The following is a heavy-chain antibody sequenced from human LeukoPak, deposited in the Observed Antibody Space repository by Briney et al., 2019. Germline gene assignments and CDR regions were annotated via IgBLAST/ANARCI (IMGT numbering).Heavy chain of an antibody. J-gene: IGHJ4*02. Sequence: SETLSLTCTVSGGSISRYYWSWIRQPPGKGLEWIGEIYHGGSTNYNPSLKSRVTISVDKSKNQFSLKLSSVTAADTAVYYCARKSGPLDYWGQGTLVTVSS. CDR3: ARKSGPLDY. D-gene: IGHD2-15*01. V-gene: IGHV4-59*12. CDR1: GGSISRYY. CDR2: IYHGGST.